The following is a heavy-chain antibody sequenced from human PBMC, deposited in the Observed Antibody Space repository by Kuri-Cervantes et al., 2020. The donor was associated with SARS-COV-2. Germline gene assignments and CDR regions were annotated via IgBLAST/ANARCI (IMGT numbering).Heavy chain of an antibody. CDR3: ARDQRRYRANDAPYDF. V-gene: IGHV4-38-2*02. CDR2: IYHSGST. D-gene: IGHD1-26*01. CDR1: GYSMSTGYY. Sequence: SQTLSLTCAVSGYSMSTGYYWGWVRQPPGKGLEWLGSIYHSGSTYYNPSLKSRVTISVDTSKNQFSLKLSSVTAADTAVYYCARDQRRYRANDAPYDFWGQGTLVTVSS. J-gene: IGHJ4*02.